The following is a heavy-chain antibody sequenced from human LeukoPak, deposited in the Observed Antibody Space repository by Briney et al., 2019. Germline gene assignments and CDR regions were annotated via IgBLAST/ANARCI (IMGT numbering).Heavy chain of an antibody. Sequence: SETLSLTCAVYGGSFSGYYWSWIRQPPGKGLEWIGEINHSGSTNYNPSLKSRVAISVDTSKNQFSLKLSSVTAADTAVYYCARDSSGWYPEYYYYGMDVWGQGTTVTVSS. CDR3: ARDSSGWYPEYYYYGMDV. D-gene: IGHD6-19*01. CDR2: INHSGST. J-gene: IGHJ6*02. CDR1: GGSFSGYY. V-gene: IGHV4-34*01.